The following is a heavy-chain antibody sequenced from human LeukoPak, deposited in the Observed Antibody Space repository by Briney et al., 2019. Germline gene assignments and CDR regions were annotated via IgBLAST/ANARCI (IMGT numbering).Heavy chain of an antibody. D-gene: IGHD6-13*01. CDR2: INPNSGGT. Sequence: GASVKVSCKAFGYTFTGYYMHWVRQAPGQGLEWMGWINPNSGGTNYAQKFQGRVTMTRDTSISTAYMELSRLRSDDTAVYYCARVGFYSSSVLDYWGQGTLVTVSS. J-gene: IGHJ4*02. CDR3: ARVGFYSSSVLDY. CDR1: GYTFTGYY. V-gene: IGHV1-2*02.